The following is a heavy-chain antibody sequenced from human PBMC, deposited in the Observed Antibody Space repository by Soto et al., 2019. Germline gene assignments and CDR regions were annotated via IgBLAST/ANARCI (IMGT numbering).Heavy chain of an antibody. Sequence: RLSCAASGFTFSSYGMHWVRQAPGKGLEWVAVIWYDGSNKYYADSVKGRFTISRDNSKNTLYLQMNSLRAEDTAVYYCARDRIAVAGTVIDYWGQGTLVTFSS. CDR3: ARDRIAVAGTVIDY. V-gene: IGHV3-33*01. CDR2: IWYDGSNK. CDR1: GFTFSSYG. D-gene: IGHD6-19*01. J-gene: IGHJ4*02.